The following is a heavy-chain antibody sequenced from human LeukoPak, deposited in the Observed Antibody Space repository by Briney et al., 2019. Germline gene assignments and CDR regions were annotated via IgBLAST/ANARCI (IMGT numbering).Heavy chain of an antibody. Sequence: TLSLTCTVSGGSISSGSYYWSWIRQPAGQGLEWIGRIYTSGSTNYNPSLKSRVTISVDTSKNQFSLKLSSVTAADTAVYYCARESLGAAARPGNYYYYGMDVWGQGTTVTVSS. D-gene: IGHD6-6*01. CDR2: IYTSGST. CDR3: ARESLGAAARPGNYYYYGMDV. CDR1: GGSISSGSYY. V-gene: IGHV4-61*02. J-gene: IGHJ6*02.